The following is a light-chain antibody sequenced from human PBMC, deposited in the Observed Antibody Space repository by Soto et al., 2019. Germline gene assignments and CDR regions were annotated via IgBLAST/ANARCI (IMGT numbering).Light chain of an antibody. CDR2: GAS. J-gene: IGKJ4*01. CDR1: QSVSSN. V-gene: IGKV3-15*01. CDR3: QQYNNWPALT. Sequence: EIVMTQSTATLSVSQGERATLSCRASQSVSSNLAWYQQKPGQAPRLLIYGASTRATGIPARFSGSRSGTEFTLTISSLQSEDFAVYYCQQYNNWPALTFGGGTKVEIK.